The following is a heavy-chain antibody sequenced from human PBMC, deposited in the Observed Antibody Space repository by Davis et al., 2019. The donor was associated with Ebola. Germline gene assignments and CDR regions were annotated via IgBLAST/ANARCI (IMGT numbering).Heavy chain of an antibody. V-gene: IGHV3-21*05. CDR2: ISSSSSYI. CDR3: ARVKVDCSSTSCHNYYYYGMDV. D-gene: IGHD2-2*01. Sequence: PGGSLRLSCAASGFTFSSYSMNWVRQAPGKGLEWVSYISSSSSYIYYADSVKGRFTISRDNAKNSLYLQMNSLRAEDTAVYYCARVKVDCSSTSCHNYYYYGMDVWGQGTTVTVSS. CDR1: GFTFSSYS. J-gene: IGHJ6*02.